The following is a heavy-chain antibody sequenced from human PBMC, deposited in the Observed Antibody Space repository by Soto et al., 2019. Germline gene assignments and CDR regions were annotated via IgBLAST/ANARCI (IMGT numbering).Heavy chain of an antibody. CDR1: GYTFSNFW. V-gene: IGHV5-51*01. Sequence: GESLKISCQCSGYTFSNFWIGWVRQLPGRGLEWMGIIYPGDQETRYSPSFHGKVTISADKSINTAYLQGNSLEASDTAFYFCARSPRSSPYFDYWGQGALVTVSS. D-gene: IGHD6-13*01. CDR2: IYPGDQET. J-gene: IGHJ4*02. CDR3: ARSPRSSPYFDY.